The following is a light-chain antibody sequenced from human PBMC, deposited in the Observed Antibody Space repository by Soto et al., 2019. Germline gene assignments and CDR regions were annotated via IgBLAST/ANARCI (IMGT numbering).Light chain of an antibody. CDR3: QQYANLPLT. Sequence: DIQMTQSPSSLSASVGDRVTITCQASQDISNYLNWYQQKPGKAPKLLIYEASNLETGFPSRFSGSVSETEFTVSINSLQPEDIATCCCQQYANLPLTFGGGTKVEFK. V-gene: IGKV1-33*01. J-gene: IGKJ4*01. CDR1: QDISNY. CDR2: EAS.